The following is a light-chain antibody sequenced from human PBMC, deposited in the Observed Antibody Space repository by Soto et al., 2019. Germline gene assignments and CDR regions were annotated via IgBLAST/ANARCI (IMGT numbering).Light chain of an antibody. Sequence: DIQMTQSQSSVSASVGDRVTITCRASQGISSWLAWYQQKPGKAPKLLIYAASSLQSGVPSRCSGSGSGTDITRTIGSLTPEEFQTDDWQQANSFPFTIGRGPKVESK. CDR1: QGISSW. CDR3: QQANSFPFT. J-gene: IGKJ4*01. V-gene: IGKV1-12*01. CDR2: AAS.